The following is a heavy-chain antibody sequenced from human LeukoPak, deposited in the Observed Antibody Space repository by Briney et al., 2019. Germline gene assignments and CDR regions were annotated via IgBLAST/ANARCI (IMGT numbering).Heavy chain of an antibody. V-gene: IGHV3-48*01. CDR1: GFAFSDYT. D-gene: IGHD5-18*01. J-gene: IGHJ4*02. Sequence: GGSLRLSCAASGFAFSDYTMNWVRQAAGKGLEWVSSIAKSGTSTFYADSVRGRFIISRDNAKDSMFLQMNSLSAEDTAVYYCAGSHTAPEYWGQGTLVTVSS. CDR3: AGSHTAPEY. CDR2: IAKSGTST.